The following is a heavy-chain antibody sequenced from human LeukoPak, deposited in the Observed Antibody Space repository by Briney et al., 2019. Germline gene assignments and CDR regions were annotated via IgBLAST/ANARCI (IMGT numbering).Heavy chain of an antibody. D-gene: IGHD2-8*02. CDR2: ISSPSSYI. CDR3: ARVAVSGPTGWFDS. CDR1: GFIFSSYA. Sequence: PGGSLRLSCAASGFIFSSYAMSWVRQAPGKGLEWVSSISSPSSYIHYADSVKGRFTISRDNVDHVVYLEMNGLRAEDTATYYCARVAVSGPTGWFDSWGQGTLVIVSS. J-gene: IGHJ5*01. V-gene: IGHV3-21*01.